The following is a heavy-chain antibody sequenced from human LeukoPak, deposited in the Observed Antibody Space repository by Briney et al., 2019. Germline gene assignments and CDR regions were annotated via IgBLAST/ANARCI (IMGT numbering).Heavy chain of an antibody. V-gene: IGHV4-39*01. Sequence: SETLSLTCTVSGGSISSSSYYWGWIRQPPGKGLEWIGSIYYSGSTYYNSSLKSRVTISVDTSKNQFSLKLSSVTAADTAVYYCARLKRTGYCTSGVCYLDYWGQGTLVTVSS. J-gene: IGHJ4*02. CDR1: GGSISSSSYY. D-gene: IGHD2-8*01. CDR2: IYYSGST. CDR3: ARLKRTGYCTSGVCYLDY.